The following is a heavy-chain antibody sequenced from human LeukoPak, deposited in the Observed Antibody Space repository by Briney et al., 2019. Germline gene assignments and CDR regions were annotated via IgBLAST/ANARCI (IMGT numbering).Heavy chain of an antibody. J-gene: IGHJ3*02. Sequence: KPSETLSLTCTVPGGSISSGGYYWSWIRQHPGKGLEWVGYIYYSGSTYYNPSLKSRVTISVDTSKNQFSLRLSSVTAADTAVYYCARAPLRYFDWLEFDAFDIWGQGTMVTVSS. D-gene: IGHD3-9*01. CDR2: IYYSGST. CDR3: ARAPLRYFDWLEFDAFDI. V-gene: IGHV4-31*03. CDR1: GGSISSGGYY.